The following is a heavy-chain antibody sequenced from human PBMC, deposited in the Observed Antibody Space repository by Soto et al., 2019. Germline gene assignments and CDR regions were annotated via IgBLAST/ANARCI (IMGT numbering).Heavy chain of an antibody. Sequence: GGSLRLSCAASGFTFSSYAMSWVRQAPGKGLEWVSAISGSGGSTYYADSVKGRFTISRDNSKNTLYLQMNSLRAEDTAVYYCAKVDMITFGGVIVTFDYWGQGTLVTVSS. V-gene: IGHV3-23*01. CDR2: ISGSGGST. D-gene: IGHD3-16*02. J-gene: IGHJ4*02. CDR3: AKVDMITFGGVIVTFDY. CDR1: GFTFSSYA.